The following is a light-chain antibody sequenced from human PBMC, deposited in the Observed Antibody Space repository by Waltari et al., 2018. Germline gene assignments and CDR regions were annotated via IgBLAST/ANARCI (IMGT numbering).Light chain of an antibody. CDR2: GAS. Sequence: DIQMTQSPSSLSASVGDRVTITCRASQSISNYLNWYQQKPGKAPNLLSYGASTLQSGVPSRFRGSGSGTDFTLTISSLRPEDFATYYCQQSFTTPRTFGQGTKVDIK. V-gene: IGKV1-39*01. CDR3: QQSFTTPRT. CDR1: QSISNY. J-gene: IGKJ1*01.